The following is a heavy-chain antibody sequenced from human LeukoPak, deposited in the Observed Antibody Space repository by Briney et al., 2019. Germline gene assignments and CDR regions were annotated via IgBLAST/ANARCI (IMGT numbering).Heavy chain of an antibody. CDR2: INSDGSST. CDR3: ARDRALFGYSGYDGDFDY. D-gene: IGHD5-12*01. Sequence: GGSLRLSCAASGFSFSNYWRHWVRQAPGKGLVWVSRINSDGSSTTYADSVKGRFTISRDNAKNSLYLQMNSLRAEDTAVYYCARDRALFGYSGYDGDFDYWGQGTLVTVSS. CDR1: GFSFSNYW. J-gene: IGHJ4*02. V-gene: IGHV3-74*01.